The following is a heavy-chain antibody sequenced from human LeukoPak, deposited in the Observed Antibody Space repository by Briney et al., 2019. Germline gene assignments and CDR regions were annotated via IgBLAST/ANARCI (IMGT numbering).Heavy chain of an antibody. J-gene: IGHJ4*02. Sequence: ASVKVSCKASGYTFTSYYMHWVRQAPGQGLEWMGIINPSGGSTSYAQKFQGRVTMTRDTSTSTVYMELSSLRSEDTAVYYCARVGREYDFWSGYKNWGQGTLVTVSS. CDR3: ARVGREYDFWSGYKN. CDR2: INPSGGST. CDR1: GYTFTSYY. D-gene: IGHD3-3*01. V-gene: IGHV1-46*01.